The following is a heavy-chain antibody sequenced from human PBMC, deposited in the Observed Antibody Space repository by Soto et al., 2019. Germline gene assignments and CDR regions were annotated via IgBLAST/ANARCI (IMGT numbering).Heavy chain of an antibody. J-gene: IGHJ4*02. CDR3: AKEQVIAAAGSSRHYFDY. CDR1: GFTFSSYA. Sequence: GGSLRLSCAASGFTFSSYAMSWVRQAPGKGLEWVSAISGSGGSTYYADSVKGRFTISRDNSKNTLYLQMNSLRAEDTAVYYCAKEQVIAAAGSSRHYFDYWGQGTLVTVSS. V-gene: IGHV3-23*01. D-gene: IGHD6-13*01. CDR2: ISGSGGST.